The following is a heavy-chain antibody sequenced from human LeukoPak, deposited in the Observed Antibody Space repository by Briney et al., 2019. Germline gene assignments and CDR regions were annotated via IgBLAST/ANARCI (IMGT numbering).Heavy chain of an antibody. J-gene: IGHJ4*02. CDR2: IKSKTDGGSA. V-gene: IGHV3-15*01. Sequence: GGSLRLSCAASGFTFSNAWMTWVRQAPGKGLEWVGRIKSKTDGGSAVYAAPVKGRFTISRDDSKNTLYLQMNSLKTEDTAVYYCTTQGTSGTGRVDYWGQGTLVTVSS. CDR1: GFTFSNAW. D-gene: IGHD1/OR15-1a*01. CDR3: TTQGTSGTGRVDY.